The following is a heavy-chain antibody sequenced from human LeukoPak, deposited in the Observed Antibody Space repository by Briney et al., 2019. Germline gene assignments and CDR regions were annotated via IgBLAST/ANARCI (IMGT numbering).Heavy chain of an antibody. Sequence: ASVKVSCKASGYAFTSYGISWVRQAPGQGLEWMGWINPNSGGTNYAQKFQGRVTMTRDTSISTAYMELSRLRSDDTAVYYCARDEAGCSGWYYYWGQGTLVTVSS. CDR2: INPNSGGT. V-gene: IGHV1-2*02. CDR3: ARDEAGCSGWYYY. CDR1: GYAFTSYG. J-gene: IGHJ4*02. D-gene: IGHD6-19*01.